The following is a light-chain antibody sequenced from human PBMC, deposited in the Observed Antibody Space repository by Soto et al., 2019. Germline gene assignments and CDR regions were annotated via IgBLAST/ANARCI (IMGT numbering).Light chain of an antibody. CDR3: QQRSNWPGT. Sequence: EIVMTQSPVTLSVSPWERATLSCRASQSVRSNLAWYQQKPGQAPSLLIYGASTRATGIPARFSGSGSGTEFTLTISSLQSEDFAVYYCQQRSNWPGTFGQGTKVDIK. J-gene: IGKJ1*01. CDR1: QSVRSN. CDR2: GAS. V-gene: IGKV3-15*01.